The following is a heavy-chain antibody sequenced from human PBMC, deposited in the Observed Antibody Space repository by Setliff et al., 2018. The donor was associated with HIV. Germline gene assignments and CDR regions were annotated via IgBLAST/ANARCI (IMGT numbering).Heavy chain of an antibody. Sequence: SETLSLTCTVSGGSISSGGYYWSWIRQHPGKGLEWIGFISYSGSTYYNPSLKSRVAISVDTSKNQFSLKLSTVTAADTAVYYCASEGFGVDHWGQGTLVTVSS. CDR3: ASEGFGVDH. CDR1: GGSISSGGYY. J-gene: IGHJ5*02. D-gene: IGHD3-10*01. V-gene: IGHV4-31*03. CDR2: ISYSGST.